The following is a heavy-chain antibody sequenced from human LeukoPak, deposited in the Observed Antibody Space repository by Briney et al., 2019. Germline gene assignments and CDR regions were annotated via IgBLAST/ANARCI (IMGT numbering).Heavy chain of an antibody. D-gene: IGHD3-22*01. V-gene: IGHV1-69*04. CDR3: AREYYYDSSGFGAFDI. CDR2: IIPILGIA. Sequence: ASVKVSCKASGGTFSSYAISWVRQAPGQGLEWMGRIIPILGIANYAQKFQGRVTITADKSTSTAYMEPSSLRSEDTAVYYCAREYYYDSSGFGAFDIWGQGTMVTVSS. CDR1: GGTFSSYA. J-gene: IGHJ3*02.